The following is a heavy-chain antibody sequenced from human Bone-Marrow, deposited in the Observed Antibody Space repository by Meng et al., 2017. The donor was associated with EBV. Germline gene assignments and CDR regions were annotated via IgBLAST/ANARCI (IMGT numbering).Heavy chain of an antibody. J-gene: IGHJ4*02. CDR2: ISGSGGST. CDR1: GFTFSSYA. Sequence: EVQLLESGGGLVQPGGSRRLSCAASGFTFSSYAMSWVRQAPGKGLEWVSAISGSGGSTYYADSVKGRFTISRDNSKNTLYLQMNSLRAEDTAVYYCAKDSHYDYVWGSYRYMYYWGQGTLVTVS. D-gene: IGHD3-16*02. CDR3: AKDSHYDYVWGSYRYMYY. V-gene: IGHV3-23*01.